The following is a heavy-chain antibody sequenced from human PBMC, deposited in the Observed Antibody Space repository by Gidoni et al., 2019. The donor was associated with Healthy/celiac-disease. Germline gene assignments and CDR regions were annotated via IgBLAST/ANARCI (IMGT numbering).Heavy chain of an antibody. CDR3: ARDRELYSSSPTWFDP. D-gene: IGHD6-6*01. J-gene: IGHJ5*02. CDR2: IYYSGST. CDR1: GGSISSYY. V-gene: IGHV4-59*01. Sequence: QVQLQESGPALVKPSETLSLTCTVSGGSISSYYWSWIRQPPGKGLEWIGYIYYSGSTNYNPSLKSRVTISVDTSKNQFSLKLSSVTAADTAVYYCARDRELYSSSPTWFDPWGQGTLVTVSS.